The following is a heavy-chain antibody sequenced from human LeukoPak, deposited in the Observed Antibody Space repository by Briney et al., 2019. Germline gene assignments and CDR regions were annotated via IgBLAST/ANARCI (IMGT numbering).Heavy chain of an antibody. CDR3: AKDRGPGMLRPFDY. J-gene: IGHJ4*02. D-gene: IGHD3-10*01. V-gene: IGHV3-23*01. CDR1: GFTFSSYA. Sequence: SGGSLRLSCAASGFTFSSYAMSWVRQAPGKGLEWVSGISATGGYTYYADSVKGRFTISRDNPKNTLYVQMNSLRAEDTAVYYCAKDRGPGMLRPFDYWGQGTLVTVSS. CDR2: ISATGGYT.